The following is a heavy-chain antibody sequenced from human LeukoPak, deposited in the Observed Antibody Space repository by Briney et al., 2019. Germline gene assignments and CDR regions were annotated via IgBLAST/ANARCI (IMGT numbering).Heavy chain of an antibody. J-gene: IGHJ4*02. CDR1: AFTFSNYA. Sequence: GGSLRLSCAASAFTFSNYAMTWVHQAPGKGLEWVSSISGIVSSTYYADSVKGRFTISRGNSKNTLYLQMNSLRAEDTAVYYCAKDGVVKTSRPYYFDFWGQGTLVTVSS. CDR3: AKDGVVKTSRPYYFDF. CDR2: ISGIVSST. V-gene: IGHV3-23*01. D-gene: IGHD2-15*01.